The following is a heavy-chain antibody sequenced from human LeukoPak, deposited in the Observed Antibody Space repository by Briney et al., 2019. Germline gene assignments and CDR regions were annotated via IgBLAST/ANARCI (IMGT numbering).Heavy chain of an antibody. Sequence: SGTLSLTCAVSGGSISSSNWWSWVRQPPGKGLEWIGEIYHSGSTNYNPSLKSRVTISVDKSKNQFSLKLSSVTAADTAVYYCARGRTYYYDSSGPDYWGQGTLVTVSS. CDR1: GGSISSSNW. D-gene: IGHD3-22*01. CDR2: IYHSGST. V-gene: IGHV4-4*02. J-gene: IGHJ4*02. CDR3: ARGRTYYYDSSGPDY.